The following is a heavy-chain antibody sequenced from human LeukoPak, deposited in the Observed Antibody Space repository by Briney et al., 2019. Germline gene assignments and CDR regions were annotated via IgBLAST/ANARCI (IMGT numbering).Heavy chain of an antibody. CDR2: IWYDGSNK. Sequence: PGGSLRLSCAASGITFSDYGMHWVRQAPGKGLEWVAVIWYDGSNKYYADSVKGRFTISRDNSKNTLYLQMHSLRAEDTAVYYCAKGGMQLWSNPVHYCGQGTLVTVSS. V-gene: IGHV3-33*06. J-gene: IGHJ4*02. CDR1: GITFSDYG. CDR3: AKGGMQLWSNPVHY. D-gene: IGHD5-18*01.